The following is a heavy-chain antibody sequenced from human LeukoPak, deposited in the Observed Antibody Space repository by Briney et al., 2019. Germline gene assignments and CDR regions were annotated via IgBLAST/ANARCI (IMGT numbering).Heavy chain of an antibody. Sequence: GESLKISCKGSGYSFTSYWIGWVRQMPGKGLEWMGIIYPGDSDTRYSPSFQGQVTISADKSISTAYLQWSSLKASDTVMYYCARRDSSGWYPRGFDYWGQGTLVTVSS. J-gene: IGHJ4*02. CDR3: ARRDSSGWYPRGFDY. D-gene: IGHD6-19*01. V-gene: IGHV5-51*01. CDR2: IYPGDSDT. CDR1: GYSFTSYW.